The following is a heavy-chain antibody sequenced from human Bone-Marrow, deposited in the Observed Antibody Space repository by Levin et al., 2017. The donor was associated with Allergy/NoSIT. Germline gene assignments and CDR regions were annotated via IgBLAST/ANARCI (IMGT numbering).Heavy chain of an antibody. CDR2: IYPGDSDT. V-gene: IGHV5-51*01. D-gene: IGHD6-19*01. CDR1: GYNFLSYW. Sequence: ASVKVSCKVSGYNFLSYWIAWVRQMPGEGLEWMGIIYPGDSDTRYSPSFQGQVSISADKSTTTAYLQWSSLKASDSAMYYCASSGGHDSAWTGVFDYWGQGTPVTVSS. CDR3: ASSGGHDSAWTGVFDY. J-gene: IGHJ4*02.